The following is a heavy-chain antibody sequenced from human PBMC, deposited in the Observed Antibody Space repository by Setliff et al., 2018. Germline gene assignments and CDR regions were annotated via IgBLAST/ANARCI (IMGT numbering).Heavy chain of an antibody. Sequence: VASVKVSCKVSGYTFTDYYMHWVQQAPGKGLEWMGLVDPEDGETIYAQKFQGRVTMTRDTSTGTVYMELSSLRSEDTAVYYCARAKVGAYFDYWGQGTLVTVSS. CDR1: GYTFTDYY. CDR2: VDPEDGET. V-gene: IGHV1-69-2*01. J-gene: IGHJ4*02. CDR3: ARAKVGAYFDY. D-gene: IGHD1-26*01.